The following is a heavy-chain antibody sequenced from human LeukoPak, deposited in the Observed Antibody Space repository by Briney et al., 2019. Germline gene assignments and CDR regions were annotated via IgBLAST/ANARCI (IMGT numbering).Heavy chain of an antibody. CDR2: ISASGGST. J-gene: IGHJ3*02. Sequence: GGSLRLSCAASGFTFSSSAMSWVRQVPGKGLEWVSGISASGGSTYYADSVKGRFTISRDNSKNTLYLQMNSLRAEDTAVYYCAKEIRCSGGSCYPGDAFDIWGQGTMVTVSS. D-gene: IGHD2-15*01. V-gene: IGHV3-23*01. CDR3: AKEIRCSGGSCYPGDAFDI. CDR1: GFTFSSSA.